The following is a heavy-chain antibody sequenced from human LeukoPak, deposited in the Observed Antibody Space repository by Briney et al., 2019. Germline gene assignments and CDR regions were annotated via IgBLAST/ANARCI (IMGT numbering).Heavy chain of an antibody. Sequence: ASVKVSCKASGYTFTGYYMHWVRQAPGQGLERMGCINPNSGGTNYTQKFQGRVTMTRDTSISTAYMELRRLTSDDTAVYYCARGWAFDFAGYYFALGYWGQGTLVTVSS. CDR1: GYTFTGYY. CDR3: ARGWAFDFAGYYFALGY. CDR2: INPNSGGT. J-gene: IGHJ4*02. V-gene: IGHV1-2*02. D-gene: IGHD3-22*01.